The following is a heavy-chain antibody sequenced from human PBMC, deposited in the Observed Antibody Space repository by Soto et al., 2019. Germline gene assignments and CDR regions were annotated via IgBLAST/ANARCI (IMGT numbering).Heavy chain of an antibody. V-gene: IGHV4-30-4*01. D-gene: IGHD1-26*01. CDR3: ARGEWFDP. J-gene: IGHJ5*02. CDR2: IYYSGST. CDR1: GGSISSGDYY. Sequence: KTSETLSLTCTVSGGSISSGDYYWSWIRQPPGKGLEWIGYIYYSGSTHYNPSLKSRVTISVDTSKNQFSLKLSSVTAADTAVYYCARGEWFDPWGQGTLVTVSS.